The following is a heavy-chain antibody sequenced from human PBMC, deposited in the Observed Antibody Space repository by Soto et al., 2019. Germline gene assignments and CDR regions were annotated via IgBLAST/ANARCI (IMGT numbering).Heavy chain of an antibody. CDR3: TTGSEGGVVVTQPFDY. CDR2: IKSKTDGGTT. Sequence: GGSLRLSCAASGFTFSNAWMSWVRQAPGKGLEWVGRIKSKTDGGTTDYAAPVKGRFTISRDDSKNTLYLQMNSLKTEDTAVYYCTTGSEGGVVVTQPFDYWGQGTLVTVSS. V-gene: IGHV3-15*01. CDR1: GFTFSNAW. D-gene: IGHD3-22*01. J-gene: IGHJ4*02.